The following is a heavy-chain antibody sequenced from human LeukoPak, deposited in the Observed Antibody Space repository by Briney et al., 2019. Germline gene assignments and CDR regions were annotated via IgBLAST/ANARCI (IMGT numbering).Heavy chain of an antibody. CDR1: GFSLSTYG. V-gene: IGHV3-23*01. CDR2: VTGTGGST. CDR3: AKDHGTAVAGFYY. Sequence: PAASLRLSCAASGFSLSTYGVSWGRQPPGKGLEWVSGVTGTGGSTCYADSVKGRFTVSRDTSKNTLYLQMNSLRAEDTAIYYCAKDHGTAVAGFYYWGQGTLVTVSS. J-gene: IGHJ4*02. D-gene: IGHD6-19*01.